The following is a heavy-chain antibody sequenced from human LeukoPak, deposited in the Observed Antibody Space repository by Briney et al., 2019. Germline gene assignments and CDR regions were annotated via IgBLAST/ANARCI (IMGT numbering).Heavy chain of an antibody. Sequence: PGGSLRLSCTASGFIFSSYSMNWVRQAPGKGLEWVSSISSFSTYIYYADSMKGRFTISRDKAKNSLYLQMNSWRAEDTAVYYCPRDISPPIHPVKWFDPWGQGTLVTVSS. V-gene: IGHV3-21*01. CDR3: PRDISPPIHPVKWFDP. CDR1: GFIFSSYS. CDR2: ISSFSTYI. D-gene: IGHD3-22*01. J-gene: IGHJ5*02.